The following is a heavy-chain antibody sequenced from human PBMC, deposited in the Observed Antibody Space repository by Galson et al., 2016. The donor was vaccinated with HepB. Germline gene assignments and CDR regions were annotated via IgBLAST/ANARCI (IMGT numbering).Heavy chain of an antibody. Sequence: SLRLSCAASGFTFSNAWMSWVRQAPGKGLEWVGRIKSKTDGGTTDYAAPVKDRFTISRDDSKNTLYLQMNSLRAEDTAVYYCASMTGTTPGGYWGQGTLVTVSS. CDR3: ASMTGTTPGGY. CDR1: GFTFSNAW. CDR2: IKSKTDGGTT. D-gene: IGHD1-20*01. V-gene: IGHV3-15*01. J-gene: IGHJ4*02.